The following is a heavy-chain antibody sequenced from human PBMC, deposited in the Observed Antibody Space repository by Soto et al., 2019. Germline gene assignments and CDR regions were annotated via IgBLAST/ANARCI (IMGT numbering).Heavy chain of an antibody. CDR2: INNSGTST. CDR1: GFTFSYYA. V-gene: IGHV3-23*01. D-gene: IGHD6-19*01. J-gene: IGHJ4*02. Sequence: QPGGSLRLSCAASGFTFSYYAMIWVRQAPGKGLEWVSTINNSGTSTKYADSVRGRFTISRDNSKNTLYLQMNSLRAEDTAVYYCTADSGGGDFDCWGQGTLVTVSS. CDR3: TADSGGGDFDC.